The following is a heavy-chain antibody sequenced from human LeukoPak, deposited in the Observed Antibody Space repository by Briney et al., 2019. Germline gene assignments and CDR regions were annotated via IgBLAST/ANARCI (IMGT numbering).Heavy chain of an antibody. J-gene: IGHJ3*02. V-gene: IGHV3-7*01. CDR2: IKPDGSEK. CDR1: GFTRSNYW. CDR3: ARDGPWIQLSSPRAFDI. D-gene: IGHD5-18*01. Sequence: GGSLRLSCAASGFTRSNYWMTWVRQAPGKGLEWVANIKPDGSEKYYVDSVKGRFTISRDNAKNSLYLQMNSLRAEDTAVYYCARDGPWIQLSSPRAFDIWGQGTMVTVSS.